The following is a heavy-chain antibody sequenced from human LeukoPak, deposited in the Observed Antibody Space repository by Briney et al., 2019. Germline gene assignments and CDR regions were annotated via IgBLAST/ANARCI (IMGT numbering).Heavy chain of an antibody. J-gene: IGHJ4*02. CDR1: GFTFSSYS. V-gene: IGHV3-53*01. D-gene: IGHD1-26*01. CDR3: ARDRSGSSDY. CDR2: IYSGGST. Sequence: PGGSLRLSCAASGFTFSSYSMNWVRQAPGKGLEWVSVIYSGGSTYYADSVKGRFTISRDNSKNTLYLQMNSLRAEDTAVYYCARDRSGSSDYWGQGTLVTVSS.